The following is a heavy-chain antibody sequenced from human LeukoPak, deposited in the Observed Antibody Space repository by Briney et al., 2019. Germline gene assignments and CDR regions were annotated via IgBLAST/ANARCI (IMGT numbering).Heavy chain of an antibody. CDR1: GGSISSSSYY. D-gene: IGHD6-13*01. J-gene: IGHJ4*02. CDR3: AREVPYSSRDGGFDY. CDR2: IYYSGST. V-gene: IGHV4-39*01. Sequence: PSETLSLTCTVSGGSISSSSYYWGWIRQPPGKGLEWIGSIYYSGSTYYNPSLKSRVTISVDTSKNQFSLKLSSVTAADTAVYYCAREVPYSSRDGGFDYWGQGTLVTVSS.